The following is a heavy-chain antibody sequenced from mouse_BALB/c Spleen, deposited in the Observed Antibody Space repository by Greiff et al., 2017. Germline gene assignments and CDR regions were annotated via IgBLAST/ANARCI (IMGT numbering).Heavy chain of an antibody. CDR2: ILPGSGST. CDR1: GYTFSSYW. J-gene: IGHJ1*01. V-gene: IGHV1-9*01. Sequence: QVQLQQSGAELMKPGASVKISCKATGYTFSSYWIEWVKQRPGHGLEWIGEILPGSGSTNYNEKFKGKATFTADTSSNTAYMQLSSLTSEDSAVYYCARFSSYWYFDVWGAGTTVTVSS. CDR3: ARFSSYWYFDV. D-gene: IGHD1-1*01.